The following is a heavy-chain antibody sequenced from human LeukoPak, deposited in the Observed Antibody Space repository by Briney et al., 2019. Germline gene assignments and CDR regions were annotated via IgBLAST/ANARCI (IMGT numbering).Heavy chain of an antibody. D-gene: IGHD3-3*01. V-gene: IGHV4-4*09. CDR2: TSNTGTT. J-gene: IGHJ4*02. CDR3: ASSPSVEAAREYFNH. CDR1: AGSIRSHY. Sequence: SGTLSLTCSVSAGSIRSHYWNWIRQPPGKGLEWIGYTSNTGTTNYNPSLKSRAVISLDTSKSQFSLRLSSVTAADTAVYYCASSPSVEAAREYFNHWGQGTLVTVSS.